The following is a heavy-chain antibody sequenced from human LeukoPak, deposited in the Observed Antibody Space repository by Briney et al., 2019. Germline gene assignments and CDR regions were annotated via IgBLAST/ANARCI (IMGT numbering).Heavy chain of an antibody. Sequence: SETLSLTCTVSGGSISSYYWSWIRQPPGKGLEWIGYIYYSGSTNYNPSLKSRVTISVDTSKNQFSLKLSSVTAADTAVYYCARVNSSSWYAYYYYYGMDVWGQGTTVTVSS. D-gene: IGHD6-13*01. J-gene: IGHJ6*02. CDR1: GGSISSYY. CDR2: IYYSGST. V-gene: IGHV4-59*01. CDR3: ARVNSSSWYAYYYYYGMDV.